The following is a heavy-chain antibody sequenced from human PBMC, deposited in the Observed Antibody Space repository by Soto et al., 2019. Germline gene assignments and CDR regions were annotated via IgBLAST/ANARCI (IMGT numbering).Heavy chain of an antibody. CDR2: TSFDGSNE. J-gene: IGHJ3*01. V-gene: IGHV3-30*18. CDR3: AKSVRYCLGSSCSPEAFDV. Sequence: QVQLVESGGGVVQPGRSLRLSCAASGFTFSDSGMHWVRQPPGKGLEWVAATSFDGSNEFYADSVKDRFTISRNNSKNTLYLQMNSLRPDDKAVYYCAKSVRYCLGSSCSPEAFDVWGQGTVVSVSS. D-gene: IGHD2-15*01. CDR1: GFTFSDSG.